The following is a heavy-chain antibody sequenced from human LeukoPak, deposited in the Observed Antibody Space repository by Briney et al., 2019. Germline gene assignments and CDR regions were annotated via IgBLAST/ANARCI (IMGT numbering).Heavy chain of an antibody. V-gene: IGHV4-59*12. D-gene: IGHD3-10*01. CDR3: ARVGSDYYGSGSYVFDY. CDR2: ISYSGST. CDR1: GGSISSYY. Sequence: SETLSLTCTVSGGSISSYYWSWIRQPPGKGLEWIGYISYSGSTNYNPSLKSRVTISVDKSKNQFSLKLSSVTAADTAVYYCARVGSDYYGSGSYVFDYWGQGTLVTVSS. J-gene: IGHJ4*02.